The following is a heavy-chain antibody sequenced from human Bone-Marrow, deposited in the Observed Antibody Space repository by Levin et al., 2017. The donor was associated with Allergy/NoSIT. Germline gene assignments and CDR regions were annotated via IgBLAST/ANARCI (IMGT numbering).Heavy chain of an antibody. CDR1: GFNISDYY. D-gene: IGHD6-13*01. J-gene: IGHJ6*02. CDR3: ARESGQLGYYNYYGMDV. V-gene: IGHV3-11*05. CDR2: IRSSSSYT. Sequence: GGSLRLSCAASGFNISDYYMSWIRQAPGQGLAWVSYIRSSSSYTNHAAFVEGRFTISRDNAKNSLFLQMNSLRAEETAVYYCARESGQLGYYNYYGMDVWGQGTTVTVSS.